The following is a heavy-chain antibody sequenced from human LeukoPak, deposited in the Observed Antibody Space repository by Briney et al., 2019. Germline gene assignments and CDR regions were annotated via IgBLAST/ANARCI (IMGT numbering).Heavy chain of an antibody. CDR1: GFTFDDYA. D-gene: IGHD6-19*01. Sequence: QPGRSLRLSCAASGFTFDDYAMHWVRQAPGKGLEWVSGISWNSGSINYADSVKGRFTISRDNAKNSLYLQMNSLRAEDMAVYYCAKDLGQGQGVAGAVKYYFDYWGQGTLVTVSS. CDR3: AKDLGQGQGVAGAVKYYFDY. V-gene: IGHV3-9*03. J-gene: IGHJ4*02. CDR2: ISWNSGSI.